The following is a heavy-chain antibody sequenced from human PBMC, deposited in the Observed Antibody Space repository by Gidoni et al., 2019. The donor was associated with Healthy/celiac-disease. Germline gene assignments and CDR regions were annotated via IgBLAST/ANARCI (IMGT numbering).Heavy chain of an antibody. CDR1: GVSISSSSYY. CDR3: HGFGWTRGAFDI. V-gene: IGHV4-39*01. Sequence: QLQLQESGPGLVKPSETLSLTCTVSGVSISSSSYYWGWIRQPPGEGLEWIGRIYYSGSTYYNPSIKSRVTMSVDTSKNQFALKLSSVAAADTAVDYGHGFGWTRGAFDIWGQGTMVTVSS. D-gene: IGHD3-10*01. CDR2: IYYSGST. J-gene: IGHJ3*02.